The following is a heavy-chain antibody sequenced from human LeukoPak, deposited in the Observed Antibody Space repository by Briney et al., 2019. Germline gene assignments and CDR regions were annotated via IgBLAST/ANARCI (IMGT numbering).Heavy chain of an antibody. D-gene: IGHD6-19*01. CDR3: ARDIAVAGGSSSPVGYYCYGMDV. CDR1: GFTFSSYW. Sequence: GGSLRLSCAASGFTFSSYWMSWVRQAPGKGLEWVANIKQDGSEKYYVDSVKGRFTISRDNAKNSLYLQMNSLRAEDTAVYYCARDIAVAGGSSSPVGYYCYGMDVWGKGTTVTVSS. J-gene: IGHJ6*04. V-gene: IGHV3-7*03. CDR2: IKQDGSEK.